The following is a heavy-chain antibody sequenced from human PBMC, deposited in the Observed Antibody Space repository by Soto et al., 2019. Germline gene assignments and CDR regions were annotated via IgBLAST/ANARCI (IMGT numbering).Heavy chain of an antibody. CDR2: ISAYNGNT. Sequence: ASVKVSCKASGYTFTSYGISWVRQAPGQGLEWMGWISAYNGNTNYAQKLQGRVTMTTDTSTSTAYMELRSLRSDDTAVYYCARDPYYYDSSGYSLYYFDYWRQGTLVTVSS. D-gene: IGHD3-22*01. CDR3: ARDPYYYDSSGYSLYYFDY. V-gene: IGHV1-18*01. CDR1: GYTFTSYG. J-gene: IGHJ4*02.